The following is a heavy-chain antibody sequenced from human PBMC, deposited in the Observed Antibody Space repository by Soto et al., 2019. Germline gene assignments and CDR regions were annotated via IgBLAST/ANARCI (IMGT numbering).Heavy chain of an antibody. V-gene: IGHV1-69*12. D-gene: IGHD6-13*01. Sequence: QVQLVQSGAEVKKPGSSVKVSCKASGGTFSSYAISWVRQAPGQGLEWMGGIIPIFGTANYAQKFQGRVTITADESTSTAYMELSSLRYEDTAVYYCARDPRYSSSWGGGGYFDYWGQGTLVTVSS. CDR2: IIPIFGTA. CDR1: GGTFSSYA. J-gene: IGHJ4*02. CDR3: ARDPRYSSSWGGGGYFDY.